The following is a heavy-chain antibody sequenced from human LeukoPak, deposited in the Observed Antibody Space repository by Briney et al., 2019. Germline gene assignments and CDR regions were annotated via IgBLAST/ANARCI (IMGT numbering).Heavy chain of an antibody. CDR2: INAGNGNT. CDR3: ARGEEQQLVDY. J-gene: IGHJ4*02. D-gene: IGHD6-13*01. V-gene: IGHV1-3*01. Sequence: ASVKVSCKASQYAFTDYAVHWVRQAPGQRLEWMGWINAGNGNTKYSQKFQGRVTITRDTSASTAYMELSSLRSEDTAVYYCARGEEQQLVDYWGQGTLDTVSS. CDR1: QYAFTDYA.